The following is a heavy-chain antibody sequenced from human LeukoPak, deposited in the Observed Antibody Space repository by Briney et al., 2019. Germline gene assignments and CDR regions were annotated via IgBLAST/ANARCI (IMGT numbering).Heavy chain of an antibody. CDR3: AGRLWRRDGYNLSAFDI. CDR2: IYYSGST. V-gene: IGHV4-39*07. Sequence: SETLSLTCTVSGGSITTSSYYWGWIRQPPGKGLEWIGIIYYSGSTNYNPSLKSRVTISVDTSKNQFSLKLSSVTAADTAVYYCAGRLWRRDGYNLSAFDIWGQGTMVTVSS. D-gene: IGHD5-24*01. CDR1: GGSITTSSYY. J-gene: IGHJ3*02.